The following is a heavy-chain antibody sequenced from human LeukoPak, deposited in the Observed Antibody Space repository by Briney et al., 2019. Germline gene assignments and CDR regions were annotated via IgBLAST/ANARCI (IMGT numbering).Heavy chain of an antibody. D-gene: IGHD6-19*01. V-gene: IGHV3-33*06. Sequence: PGRSLRLSCAASGFTFSSYGMHWVRQAPGKGLEWVAVIWYDGSNKYYADSVKGRFTISRDNSKNTLYLQMNSLRAEDTAVYYCAKGDSGWYFSRRPPPYFDYWGQGTLVTVSS. CDR3: AKGDSGWYFSRRPPPYFDY. J-gene: IGHJ4*02. CDR1: GFTFSSYG. CDR2: IWYDGSNK.